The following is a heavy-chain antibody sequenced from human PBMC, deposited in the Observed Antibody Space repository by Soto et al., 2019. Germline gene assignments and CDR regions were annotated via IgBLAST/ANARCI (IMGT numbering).Heavy chain of an antibody. Sequence: ASVKGSCKASGCTFTRYDINAVRQATGQGLEWMGWMNPNSGNTGYAQKFQGRVTMTRNTSISTAYMELSSLRSEDTAVYYCARGMRFLEWLPGPFWGQGTMVTVSS. V-gene: IGHV1-8*01. CDR3: ARGMRFLEWLPGPF. J-gene: IGHJ3*01. CDR1: GCTFTRYD. CDR2: MNPNSGNT. D-gene: IGHD3-3*01.